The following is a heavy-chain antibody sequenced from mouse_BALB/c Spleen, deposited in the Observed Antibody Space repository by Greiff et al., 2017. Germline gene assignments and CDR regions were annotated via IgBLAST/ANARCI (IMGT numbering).Heavy chain of an antibody. D-gene: IGHD1-1*01. V-gene: IGHV5-17*02. CDR3: ARDYGSSYVFAY. CDR2: ISSGSSTI. J-gene: IGHJ3*01. Sequence: VQLKESGGGLVQPGGSRKLSCAASGFTFSSFGMHWVRQAPEKGLEWVAYISSGSSTIYYADTVKGRFTISRDNPKNTLFLQMTSLRSEDTAMYYCARDYGSSYVFAYWGQGTLVTVSA. CDR1: GFTFSSFG.